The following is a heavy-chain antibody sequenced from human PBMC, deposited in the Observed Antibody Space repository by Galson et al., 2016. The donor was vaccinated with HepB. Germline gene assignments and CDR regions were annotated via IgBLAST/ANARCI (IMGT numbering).Heavy chain of an antibody. CDR3: ARGGIEPVDY. CDR2: INPESTTV. CDR1: GFSLSSFW. Sequence: LRLSCAASGFSLSSFWMHWFRQAPGRGLEWVSHINPESTTVNYADSVRGRFTISRDNAKNTLYLLASSLRVGDTAVYYCARGGIEPVDYWGQGTLVTVSS. D-gene: IGHD3-16*01. J-gene: IGHJ4*02. V-gene: IGHV3-74*01.